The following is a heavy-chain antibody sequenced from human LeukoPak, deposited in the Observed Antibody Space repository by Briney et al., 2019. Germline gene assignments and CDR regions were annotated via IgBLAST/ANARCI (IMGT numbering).Heavy chain of an antibody. CDR3: AREMRTPLYQYYYMDV. CDR2: IWYDGSNK. J-gene: IGHJ6*03. Sequence: GGSLRLSCAASGLSLTTHGMHWVRQAPGKGLEWVAVIWYDGSNKYYADSVKGRFTISRDNAKNSLYLEMNSVRAEDTAVYYCAREMRTPLYQYYYMDVWGKGTTVTVSS. V-gene: IGHV3-33*01. CDR1: GLSLTTHG. D-gene: IGHD1/OR15-1a*01.